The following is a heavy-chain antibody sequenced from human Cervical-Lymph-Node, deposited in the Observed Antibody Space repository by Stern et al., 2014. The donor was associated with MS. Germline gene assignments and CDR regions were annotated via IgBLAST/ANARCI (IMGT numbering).Heavy chain of an antibody. V-gene: IGHV3-7*01. CDR3: ARAGTTGSVDY. Sequence: EMQLVESGGGLVQPGGSLRLSCVASGFTFSNNWMSWVRQAPGKGLEWVANIDRGGVAKYYVDSVKGRFTISKDNAKNSLYLQMNGLRVEDTALYYCARAGTTGSVDYWGQGTPVTVSS. CDR2: IDRGGVAK. J-gene: IGHJ4*02. D-gene: IGHD1-1*01. CDR1: GFTFSNNW.